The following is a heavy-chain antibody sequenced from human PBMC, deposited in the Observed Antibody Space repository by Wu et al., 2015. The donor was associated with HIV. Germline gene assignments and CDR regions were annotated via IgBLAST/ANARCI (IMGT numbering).Heavy chain of an antibody. V-gene: IGHV4-30-4*08. CDR1: GDSISSGGYY. J-gene: IGHJ4*02. D-gene: IGHD4-17*01. CDR2: IYYGGIT. CDR3: ARAATVTTGFDC. Sequence: QVQLQESGPGLVKPSQTLSLTCTVSGDSISSGGYYWNWIRQPPGKGLEWIGYIYYGGITDYNPSLRSRISMTVETSKNQFSLNLTSVTAADTALYYCARAATVTTGFDCWGQGTLVTVSS.